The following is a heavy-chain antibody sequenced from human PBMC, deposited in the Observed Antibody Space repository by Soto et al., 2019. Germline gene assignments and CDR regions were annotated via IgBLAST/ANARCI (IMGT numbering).Heavy chain of an antibody. CDR2: INPSGGST. V-gene: IGHV1-46*01. Sequence: AASVKVSCKASGYTFTSYGINWVRQAPGQGLEWMGIINPSGGSTSYAQKFQGRVTMTRDTSTSTVYMELSSLRSEDTAVYYCARARFEVFDSSGYLDLFQHWGQGTLVTVSS. CDR3: ARARFEVFDSSGYLDLFQH. CDR1: GYTFTSYG. J-gene: IGHJ1*01. D-gene: IGHD3-22*01.